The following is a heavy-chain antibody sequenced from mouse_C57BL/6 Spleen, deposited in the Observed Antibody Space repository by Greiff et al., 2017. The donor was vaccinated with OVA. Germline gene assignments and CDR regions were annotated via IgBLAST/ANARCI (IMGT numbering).Heavy chain of an antibody. CDR3: ARKGDGPWFAY. D-gene: IGHD2-3*01. V-gene: IGHV1-20*01. Sequence: EVKLQESGPELVKPGDSVKISCKASGYSFTGYFMNWVMQSHGKSLEWIGRINPYNGDTFYNQKFKGKATLTVDKSSSTAHMELRSLTSEDSTVYYCARKGDGPWFAYWGQGTLVTVSA. CDR1: GYSFTGYF. J-gene: IGHJ3*01. CDR2: INPYNGDT.